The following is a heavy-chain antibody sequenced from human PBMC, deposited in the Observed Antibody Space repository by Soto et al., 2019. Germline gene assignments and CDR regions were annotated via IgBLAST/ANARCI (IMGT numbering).Heavy chain of an antibody. CDR3: ARDQSVGYYYGMDV. CDR2: IWYDGSNK. D-gene: IGHD1-26*01. V-gene: IGHV3-33*01. CDR1: GFTFSSYG. Sequence: GGSLRLSCAASGFTFSSYGMHWVRQAPGKGLEWVAVIWYDGSNKYYADSVKGRFTISRDNSKNTLYLQMNSLRAEDTAVYYCARDQSVGYYYGMDVWGQGTTVTVS. J-gene: IGHJ6*02.